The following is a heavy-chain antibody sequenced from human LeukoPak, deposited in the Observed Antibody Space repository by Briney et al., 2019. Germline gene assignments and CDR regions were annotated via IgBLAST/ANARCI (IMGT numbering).Heavy chain of an antibody. CDR3: AKDIQLSA. Sequence: GGSLRLSCAASGFNFNDAAMTWVRQAPGKGLEWVSLIASSGRNTYYTVSVRGRFTISRDNSKKTLSLQMNSLRVEDTAIYYCAKDIQLSAWGLGTMVTVSS. V-gene: IGHV3-23*01. CDR1: GFNFNDAA. CDR2: IASSGRNT. D-gene: IGHD5-24*01. J-gene: IGHJ3*01.